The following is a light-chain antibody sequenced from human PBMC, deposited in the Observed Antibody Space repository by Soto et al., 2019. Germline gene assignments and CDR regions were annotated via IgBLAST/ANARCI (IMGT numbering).Light chain of an antibody. Sequence: QSALTQPASVSGSPGQSITISCTGTSSDVGGYNSVSWYQQHPGKAPKLIIYDVSNRPSGVSYRFSGSKSGNTASLTISGLQAEDEADYYCSSYTSSSTLVFGGGTKLTVL. V-gene: IGLV2-14*01. CDR3: SSYTSSSTLV. J-gene: IGLJ2*01. CDR1: SSDVGGYNS. CDR2: DVS.